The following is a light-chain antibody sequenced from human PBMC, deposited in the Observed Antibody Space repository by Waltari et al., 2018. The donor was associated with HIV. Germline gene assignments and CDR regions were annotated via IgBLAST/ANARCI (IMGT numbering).Light chain of an antibody. CDR1: SRDIGTFRF. J-gene: IGLJ1*01. CDR3: SSYRSSTTPYV. Sequence: QSALTQPASVSGSPGQSITISCTGTSRDIGTFRFVSWYQQHPGKAPKLIIYEVNNRPSGVSNRFSGSKSGNTASLTISGLQAEDETFYYCSSYRSSTTPYVFGTGTQVTVL. CDR2: EVN. V-gene: IGLV2-14*01.